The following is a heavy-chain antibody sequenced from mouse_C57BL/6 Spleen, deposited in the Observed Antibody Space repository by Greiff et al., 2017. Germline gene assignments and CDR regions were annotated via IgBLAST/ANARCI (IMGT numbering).Heavy chain of an antibody. CDR2: IHPNSGST. J-gene: IGHJ4*01. Sequence: VQLQQSGAELVKPGASVKLSCKASGYTFTSYWMHWVKQRPGQGLEWIGMIHPNSGSTNYNEKFKSKATLTVDKSSSTAYMQLSSLTSEDAAVYCGARWDPYDAMDYWGQGTSVTVSS. D-gene: IGHD4-1*01. CDR3: ARWDPYDAMDY. V-gene: IGHV1-64*01. CDR1: GYTFTSYW.